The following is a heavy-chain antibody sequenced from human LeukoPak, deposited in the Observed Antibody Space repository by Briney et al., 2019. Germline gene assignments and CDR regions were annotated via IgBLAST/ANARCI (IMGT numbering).Heavy chain of an antibody. J-gene: IGHJ4*02. V-gene: IGHV3-23*01. CDR3: ARGEHSSFDY. CDR1: GFTFSSYA. CDR2: ITGSGGIT. D-gene: IGHD6-6*01. Sequence: GGSLRLSCAGSGFTFSSYAMTWVRQAPGKGLERVSAITGSGGITYYADSAKGRFTISRDNAKNSLYLQMNSLRAEDTAVYYCARGEHSSFDYWGQGTLVTVSS.